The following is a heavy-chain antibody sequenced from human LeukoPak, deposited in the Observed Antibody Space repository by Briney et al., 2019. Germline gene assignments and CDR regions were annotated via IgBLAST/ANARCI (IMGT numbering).Heavy chain of an antibody. D-gene: IGHD2-2*01. CDR3: AITVTSQLLWYLNDAFDI. V-gene: IGHV1-2*02. CDR1: GYTFTGYY. Sequence: ASVKVSCKASGYTFTGYYMHWVRQAPGQGLEWMGWINPNSGGTNHAQKFQGRVTMTRDTSISTAYMELSRLRSDDTAVYYCAITVTSQLLWYLNDAFDIWGQGTMVTVSS. CDR2: INPNSGGT. J-gene: IGHJ3*02.